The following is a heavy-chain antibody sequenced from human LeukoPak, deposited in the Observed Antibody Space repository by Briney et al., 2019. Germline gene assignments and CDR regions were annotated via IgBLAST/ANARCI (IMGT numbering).Heavy chain of an antibody. CDR1: GFTVSNNY. CDR3: AGSPGIALAGTGYFDY. Sequence: GGSLRLSCAASGFTVSNNYMSWVRQSPGKGLEWVSVIYTDGSTYYADSVKGRFTISRDNSKNTVYLQMNSLRGEDTAVYYCAGSPGIALAGTGYFDYWGQGILVTVSS. J-gene: IGHJ4*02. CDR2: IYTDGST. V-gene: IGHV3-53*01. D-gene: IGHD6-19*01.